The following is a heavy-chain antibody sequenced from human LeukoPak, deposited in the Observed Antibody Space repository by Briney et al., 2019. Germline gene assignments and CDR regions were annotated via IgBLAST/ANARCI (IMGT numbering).Heavy chain of an antibody. CDR1: GITFSSYA. V-gene: IGHV3-23*01. CDR3: AKSSHFDY. D-gene: IGHD6-6*01. J-gene: IGHJ4*02. Sequence: PGGSLRLSCAAAGITFSSYAMNLVRQAPGQGLEWVSAITDSGAATYYADSVKDRFTISRDNSKNTLYLQMKSLRAEDTAVYYCAKSSHFDYWGQGTLVTVSS. CDR2: ITDSGAAT.